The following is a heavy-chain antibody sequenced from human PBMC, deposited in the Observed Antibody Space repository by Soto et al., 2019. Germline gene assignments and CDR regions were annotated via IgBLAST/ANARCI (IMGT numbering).Heavy chain of an antibody. CDR3: ARDGGPTVTNSYYYGMDV. V-gene: IGHV1-3*01. CDR1: GYIFSTYT. D-gene: IGHD4-17*01. J-gene: IGHJ6*04. CDR2: INAANGNT. Sequence: SVKVSCKASGYIFSTYTMHWVRQAPGQRLEWMGWINAANGNTKYSQNFQGRVTITADKSTSTAYMELSSLRSEDTAVYYCARDGGPTVTNSYYYGMDVWGKGTTVTVAS.